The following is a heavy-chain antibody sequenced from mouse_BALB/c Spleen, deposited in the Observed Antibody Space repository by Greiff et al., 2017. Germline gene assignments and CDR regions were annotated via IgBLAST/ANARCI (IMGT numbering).Heavy chain of an antibody. V-gene: IGHV1-14*01. CDR1: GYTFTSYV. CDR2: INPYNDGT. Sequence: VQLKQSGPELVKPGASVKMSCKDSGYTFTSYVMHWVKQKPGQGLEWIGYINPYNDGTKYNEKFKGKATLTSDKSSSTAYMELSSLTSEDSAVYYCASEGLRREYAMDYWGQGTSVTVAS. CDR3: ASEGLRREYAMDY. J-gene: IGHJ4*01. D-gene: IGHD2-4*01.